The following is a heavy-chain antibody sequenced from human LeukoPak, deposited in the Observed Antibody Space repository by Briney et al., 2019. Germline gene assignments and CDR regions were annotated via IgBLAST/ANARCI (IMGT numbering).Heavy chain of an antibody. J-gene: IGHJ4*02. CDR2: LYSDGNT. CDR1: GFTVITND. D-gene: IGHD1-14*01. V-gene: IGHV3-53*01. CDR3: ARGVEPLAANTLGY. Sequence: GGSLRLSCAASGFTVITNDMTWVRQAPGKGLEWVSVLYSDGNTKYADSVQGRFTISRDNSKNTLYLEMNSLSPDDTAVYYCARGVEPLAANTLGYWGPGPLVTVSS.